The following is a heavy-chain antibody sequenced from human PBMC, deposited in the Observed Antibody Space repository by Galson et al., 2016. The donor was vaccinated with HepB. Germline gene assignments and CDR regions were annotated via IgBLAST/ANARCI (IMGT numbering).Heavy chain of an antibody. V-gene: IGHV1-2*02. CDR2: INPSSDGT. Sequence: SVKVSCKASGYTFTDYYIHWVRQAPGQGLEWMGWINPSSDGTKYVQKFQGRVTMAGDTSINTAYMELTRVRSDDTAVYYCSRHHQRSGSGSYHSDFDYWGQGTLVTVAS. CDR1: GYTFTDYY. CDR3: SRHHQRSGSGSYHSDFDY. J-gene: IGHJ4*02. D-gene: IGHD3-10*01.